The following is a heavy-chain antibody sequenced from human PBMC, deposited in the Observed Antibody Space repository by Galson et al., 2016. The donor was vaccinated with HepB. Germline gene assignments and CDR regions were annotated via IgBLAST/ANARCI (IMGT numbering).Heavy chain of an antibody. CDR2: INQDGSTR. D-gene: IGHD1-14*01. J-gene: IGHJ4*02. Sequence: SLRLSCADSGFTFTSSWMAWVRQAPGKGLEWLANINQDGSTRIHVDSVEGRFTISRDNAKNSVFLQMNSLRAEDTAVYYCARDKAYNRFDFWGQGTLVTVSS. CDR3: ARDKAYNRFDF. CDR1: GFTFTSSW. V-gene: IGHV3-7*03.